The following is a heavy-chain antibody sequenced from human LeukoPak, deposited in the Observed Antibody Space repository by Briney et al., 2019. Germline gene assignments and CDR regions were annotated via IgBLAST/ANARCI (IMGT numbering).Heavy chain of an antibody. CDR3: ATLRSAEAAAGPGYYYYYYMDV. CDR1: GGSISSGDYY. Sequence: PSETLSLTCTVSGGSISSGDYYWSWIRQPPGKGLEWIGYIYYSGSTYYNPSLKSRVTISVDTSKNQFSLKLSSVTAADTAVYYCATLRSAEAAAGPGYYYYYYMDVWGKGTTVTVSS. V-gene: IGHV4-30-4*08. J-gene: IGHJ6*03. CDR2: IYYSGST. D-gene: IGHD6-13*01.